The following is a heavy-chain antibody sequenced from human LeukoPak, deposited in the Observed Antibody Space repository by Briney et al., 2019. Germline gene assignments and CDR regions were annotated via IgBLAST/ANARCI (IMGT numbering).Heavy chain of an antibody. Sequence: SETLSLTCTVSGGSISNYYWSWIRQPAGMGLEWIGRIYASGSTNYNPSLKSRVTMSVDTSNNQFSLNLSSVTAADTAVYYCARTSARGAQFGYWGQGTLVTVSS. D-gene: IGHD3-10*01. J-gene: IGHJ4*02. CDR2: IYASGST. CDR1: GGSISNYY. V-gene: IGHV4-4*07. CDR3: ARTSARGAQFGY.